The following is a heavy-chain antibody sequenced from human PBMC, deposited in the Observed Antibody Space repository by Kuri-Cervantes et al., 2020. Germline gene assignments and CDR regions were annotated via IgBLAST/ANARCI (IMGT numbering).Heavy chain of an antibody. CDR3: ARDRGVGWFDP. V-gene: IGHV3-30*03. CDR1: GFTFSSYG. Sequence: GESLKISCAASGFTFSSYGMHWVRQAPGKGLEWVAVISYDGSNKYYADSVKGRFTISRDNSKNTLYLQMNSLRDEDTAVYYCARDRGVGWFDPWGQGTLVTVSS. J-gene: IGHJ5*02. D-gene: IGHD1-26*01. CDR2: ISYDGSNK.